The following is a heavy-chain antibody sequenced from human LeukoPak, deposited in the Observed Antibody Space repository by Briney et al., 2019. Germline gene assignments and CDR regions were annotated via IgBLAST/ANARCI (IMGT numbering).Heavy chain of an antibody. Sequence: GGSLRLSCAASGFTFSSYAMSWVRQAPGKGLEWVSAISGSGGSTYYADSVKGRFTISRDNSKNTLYLQMNSLRAEDTAVYYCAKAPLGYCSGSRCYYLDYWGQGTLVTVSS. D-gene: IGHD2-15*01. J-gene: IGHJ4*02. V-gene: IGHV3-23*01. CDR1: GFTFSSYA. CDR3: AKAPLGYCSGSRCYYLDY. CDR2: ISGSGGST.